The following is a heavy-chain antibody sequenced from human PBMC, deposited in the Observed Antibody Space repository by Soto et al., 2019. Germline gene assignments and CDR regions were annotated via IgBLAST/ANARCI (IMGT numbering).Heavy chain of an antibody. CDR3: ARGSRLRREAWVDY. CDR2: IYHSGGT. Sequence: ASETLSLTCAVSGGSISSGGYSWSWIRQPPGKGLEWIGYIYHSGGTYYNPSLKSRVTISVDRSKNQFSLKLSSVTAADTAVYYCARGSRLRREAWVDYWGQGTLVTVSS. D-gene: IGHD4-17*01. CDR1: GGSISSGGYS. J-gene: IGHJ4*02. V-gene: IGHV4-30-2*01.